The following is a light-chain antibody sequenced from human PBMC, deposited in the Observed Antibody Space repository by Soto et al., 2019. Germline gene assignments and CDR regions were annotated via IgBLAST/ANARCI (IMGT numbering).Light chain of an antibody. V-gene: IGLV2-14*01. CDR2: AVS. CDR1: SSDVGDYNY. Sequence: QSVLTQPASVSGSPGQSITTSCTGTSSDVGDYNYVSWYQQHPGKAPKLMISAVSNRPSGVSDRFSGSKSGNTASLTISGLQAEDEADYYCSYMRNSLYVFGTGTRSPS. CDR3: SYMRNSLYV. J-gene: IGLJ1*01.